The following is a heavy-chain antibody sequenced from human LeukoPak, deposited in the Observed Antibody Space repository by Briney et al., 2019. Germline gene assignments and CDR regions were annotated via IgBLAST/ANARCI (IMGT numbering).Heavy chain of an antibody. CDR2: IYSTGST. CDR1: GGSISGFH. D-gene: IGHD2-15*01. V-gene: IGHV4-59*08. CDR3: ARQLAVAATAFDY. J-gene: IGHJ4*02. Sequence: LETLSLTCTVSGGSISGFHWSWIRQPPGKGLEGVGYIYSTGSTNYNPSLKSRVPFSVDTSKNQFSLKLSSVTVADTAVYFCARQLAVAATAFDYWGQGTLVTVSS.